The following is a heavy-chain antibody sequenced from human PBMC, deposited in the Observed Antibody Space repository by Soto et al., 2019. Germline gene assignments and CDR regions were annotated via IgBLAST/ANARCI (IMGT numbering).Heavy chain of an antibody. CDR1: GFTFSDYS. V-gene: IGHV3-48*01. J-gene: IGHJ4*02. CDR2: ISESSDTI. D-gene: IGHD3-16*02. CDR3: ARDKMGELSIAAY. Sequence: EVQLVESGGGLVQPGGPLRLSCTASGFTFSDYSMDWVRQTPGKGLEWLSYISESSDTIYYADSVKGRFTISRDNAKNSRFLQMSSLRGEDTAVYYCARDKMGELSIAAYWGQGTPVTVSS.